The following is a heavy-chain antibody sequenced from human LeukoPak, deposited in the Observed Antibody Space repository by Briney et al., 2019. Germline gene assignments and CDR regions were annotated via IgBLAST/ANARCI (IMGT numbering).Heavy chain of an antibody. CDR2: IWYDGSNK. J-gene: IGHJ1*01. V-gene: IGHV3-33*01. CDR3: ASSDDIVIVPGTSQQYLLH. Sequence: PGGSLRLSCAASGFTFSSYGMHWVRQAPGKGLEWVAVIWYDGSNKYYADSVKGQFTISRDNSKNTLYLQMNSLRAEDTAVYYCASSDDIVIVPGTSQQYLLHWGRGTLVTVSS. CDR1: GFTFSSYG. D-gene: IGHD3-16*02.